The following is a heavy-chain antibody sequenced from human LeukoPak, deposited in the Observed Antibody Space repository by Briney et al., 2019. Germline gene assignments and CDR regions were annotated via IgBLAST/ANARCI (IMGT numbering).Heavy chain of an antibody. V-gene: IGHV4-59*08. J-gene: IGHJ4*02. D-gene: IGHD4-17*01. CDR2: IYYSGST. CDR3: ARLTVPRAFFDY. Sequence: SETLSLTCTVSGGSISSYYWSWIRQPPGKGLEWIGYIYYSGSTNYNPSLKSRVTIPVDTSKNQFSLKLSSVTAADTAVYYCARLTVPRAFFDYWGQGTLVTVSS. CDR1: GGSISSYY.